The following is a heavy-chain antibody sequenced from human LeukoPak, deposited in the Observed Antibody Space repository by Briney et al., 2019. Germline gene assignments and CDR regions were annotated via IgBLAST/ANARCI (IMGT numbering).Heavy chain of an antibody. V-gene: IGHV1-18*01. J-gene: IGHJ6*02. D-gene: IGHD4-11*01. CDR2: ISAYNGNT. Sequence: GPVKVSCKASGGTFNNYAFSWVRQAPGQGLEWMGWISAYNGNTNYAQKLQGRVTMTTDTSTSTAYMELRSLRSDDTAVYYCARDETVTSFYYYYGMDVWGQGTTVTVSS. CDR1: GGTFNNYA. CDR3: ARDETVTSFYYYYGMDV.